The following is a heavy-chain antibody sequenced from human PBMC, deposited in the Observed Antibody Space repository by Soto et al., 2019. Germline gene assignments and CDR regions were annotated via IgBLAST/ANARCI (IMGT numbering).Heavy chain of an antibody. D-gene: IGHD4-4*01. Sequence: EVQLLVSGGGSVQPGGSLRLSCAASGFSFSNYAMSWVRQAPGTGLEWVSAIDSGGGSTYYAASVKGRFSISRDNSMNTLYLQMTSLRAEDTAISYCTKEHSNYPDNWFDPWGQGTLVTVSS. CDR1: GFSFSNYA. CDR2: IDSGGGST. CDR3: TKEHSNYPDNWFDP. V-gene: IGHV3-23*01. J-gene: IGHJ5*02.